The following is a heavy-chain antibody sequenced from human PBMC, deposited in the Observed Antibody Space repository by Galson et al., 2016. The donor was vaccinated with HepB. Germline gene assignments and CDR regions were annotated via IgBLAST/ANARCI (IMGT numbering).Heavy chain of an antibody. Sequence: QSGAEVKKPGESLKISCEASGYKFTSHWINWVRQMPGKGLEWMGRIDPSDSYTNYSPSFQGHVTISFDQSITTAYLQWRSLKASDTAIYYCAKSLGIAEYNWSDPWGQGTLVAVSS. D-gene: IGHD6-13*01. CDR2: IDPSDSYT. J-gene: IGHJ5*02. V-gene: IGHV5-10-1*01. CDR1: GYKFTSHW. CDR3: AKSLGIAEYNWSDP.